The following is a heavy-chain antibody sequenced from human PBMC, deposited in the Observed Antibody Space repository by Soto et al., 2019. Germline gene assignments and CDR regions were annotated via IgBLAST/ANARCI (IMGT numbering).Heavy chain of an antibody. CDR3: ARQAXYCTNGVCSAYGMDV. V-gene: IGHV1-46*01. CDR1: GYTFTSYY. Sequence: QVQLVQSGAEVKKPGASVKVSCKASGYTFTSYYMHWVRQAPGQGLEWMGIINPSGGSTSYAQKFQGRVTITRDTSTSTVYMELSSLRSEDTAVYYCARQAXYCTNGVCSAYGMDVWGQGTTVTVSS. J-gene: IGHJ6*02. D-gene: IGHD2-8*01. CDR2: INPSGGST.